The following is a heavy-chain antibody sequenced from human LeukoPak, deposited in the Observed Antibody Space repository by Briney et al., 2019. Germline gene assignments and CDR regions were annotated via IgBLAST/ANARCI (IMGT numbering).Heavy chain of an antibody. CDR2: ISSSSSTI. J-gene: IGHJ3*02. Sequence: PGGSLRLSCAASGFTFSSYSMSWVRQAPGKGLEWVSYISSSSSTIYYADSVKGRFTISRDNAKNSLYLQMNSLRAEDTAVYYCAREYSSSWYGDAFDIWGQGTMVTVSS. D-gene: IGHD6-13*01. CDR1: GFTFSSYS. V-gene: IGHV3-48*01. CDR3: AREYSSSWYGDAFDI.